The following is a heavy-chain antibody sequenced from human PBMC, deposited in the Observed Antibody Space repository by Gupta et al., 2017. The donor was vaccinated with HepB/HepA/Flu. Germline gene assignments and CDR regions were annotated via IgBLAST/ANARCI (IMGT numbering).Heavy chain of an antibody. J-gene: IGHJ5*02. D-gene: IGHD3-10*01. CDR3: ASKNTMDGWIDP. CDR2: INKDGSQK. CDR1: GYSFSSYW. V-gene: IGHV3-7*01. Sequence: VQLVESGGGLVRPGGSLRLSCAACGYSFSSYWMSWVGQDPGKGLEWVANINKDGSQKKDADSVKSRFTITRDKATTSLFLKITSLRAEETAVYYCASKNTMDGWIDPWGQGTLVTVSS.